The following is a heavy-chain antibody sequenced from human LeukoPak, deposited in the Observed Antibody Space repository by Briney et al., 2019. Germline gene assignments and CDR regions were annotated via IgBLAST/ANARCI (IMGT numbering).Heavy chain of an antibody. D-gene: IGHD2-2*01. J-gene: IGHJ6*03. Sequence: GGSLRLSCAAPGFTFSSYDMSWVRQAPGKGLEWVSSITLSGANTFYADSVMGRFTISRDNSKNTLYLQMNSLSAEDTAVYYCAKRGNPAVGHHYLDVWGEGTPVSVSS. V-gene: IGHV3-23*01. CDR1: GFTFSSYD. CDR3: AKRGNPAVGHHYLDV. CDR2: ITLSGANT.